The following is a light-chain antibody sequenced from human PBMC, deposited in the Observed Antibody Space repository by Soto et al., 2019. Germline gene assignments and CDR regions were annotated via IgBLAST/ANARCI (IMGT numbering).Light chain of an antibody. CDR3: QQYGSSPPVT. CDR1: QSVSSSY. J-gene: IGKJ5*01. Sequence: EIVLTQSPGTLSLSPGKRATLSCRASQSVSSSYLAWYQQKPGQAPRLLIYGASGRATGIPDRFSGSGSGTDFTLTISRLEPEDFAVYYCQQYGSSPPVTFGQGTRLDIK. V-gene: IGKV3-20*01. CDR2: GAS.